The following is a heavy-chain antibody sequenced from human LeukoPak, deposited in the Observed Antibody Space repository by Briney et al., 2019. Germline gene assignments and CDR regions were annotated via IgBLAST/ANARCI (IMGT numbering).Heavy chain of an antibody. CDR2: IIPIFGTA. V-gene: IGHV1-69*01. CDR3: ARDMSNYYDSSGYYPN. Sequence: SVKVSCKASGGTFSSYAISWVRQAPGQGLEWMGGIIPIFGTANYAQKFQGRVTITADESTSTAYMELSSLRSEDTAVYYCARDMSNYYDSSGYYPNWGQGTLVTVSS. D-gene: IGHD3-22*01. CDR1: GGTFSSYA. J-gene: IGHJ4*02.